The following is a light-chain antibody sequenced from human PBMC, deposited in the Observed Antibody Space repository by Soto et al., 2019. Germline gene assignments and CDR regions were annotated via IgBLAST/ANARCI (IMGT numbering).Light chain of an antibody. Sequence: QSVLTQPPSVSAAPGQKVTISCSGSSSNIGGNSVSWYQQYPGKAPTVILYEATKRPAGISNRFSGSKSGNTASLTISGLQAEDEADYYCCSFVGGSFTHYVFGIGTKVTVL. CDR1: SSNIGGNS. J-gene: IGLJ1*01. V-gene: IGLV2-23*01. CDR3: CSFVGGSFTHYV. CDR2: EAT.